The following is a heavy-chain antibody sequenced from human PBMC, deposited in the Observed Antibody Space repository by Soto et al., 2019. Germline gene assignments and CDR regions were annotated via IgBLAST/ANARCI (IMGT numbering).Heavy chain of an antibody. CDR3: ASLSAPVDY. CDR2: IDSDGIMT. D-gene: IGHD2-2*01. J-gene: IGHJ4*01. Sequence: GGSLRLSCAASGFTFSSYWMHWVRQVPGKGMEWVSKIDSDGIMTDYADSVKGRFTISRDNAKNSLYLQMNSLRAEDTAVCHCASLSAPVDYWGQGTLVTVSS. CDR1: GFTFSSYW. V-gene: IGHV3-74*01.